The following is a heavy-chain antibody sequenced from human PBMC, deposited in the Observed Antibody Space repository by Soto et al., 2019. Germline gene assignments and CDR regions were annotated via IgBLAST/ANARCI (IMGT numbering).Heavy chain of an antibody. V-gene: IGHV4-59*01. CDR1: TGSMRTYY. Sequence: PSETLSLTCSVSTGSMRTYYWTWIRQSPGKGLEWIGQISHTGRTKYNPSLESRVNISVDTSRKQFSLKLTSVTAADTALYYCARDDTTGIFDFWGQGNLVTVSS. J-gene: IGHJ4*02. CDR2: ISHTGRT. CDR3: ARDDTTGIFDF. D-gene: IGHD3-3*01.